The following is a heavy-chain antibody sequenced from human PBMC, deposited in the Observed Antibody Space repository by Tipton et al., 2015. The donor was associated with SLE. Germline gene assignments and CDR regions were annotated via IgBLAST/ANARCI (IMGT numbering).Heavy chain of an antibody. V-gene: IGHV1-2*02. CDR1: GYTFTGYY. J-gene: IGHJ3*02. CDR2: INPNSGGT. D-gene: IGHD1-26*01. CDR3: TTSGILGITVAFDI. Sequence: QSGPEVKKPGASVKVSCKASGYTFTGYYMHWVRQAPGQGLEWMGGINPNSGGTNYAQKFQGRVTMTRDTSISTAYMELSRLRSDDTAVYYCTTSGILGITVAFDIWGQGTMVTVS.